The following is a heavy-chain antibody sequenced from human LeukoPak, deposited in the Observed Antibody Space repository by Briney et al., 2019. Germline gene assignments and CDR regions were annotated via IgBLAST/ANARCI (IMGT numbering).Heavy chain of an antibody. D-gene: IGHD6-19*01. Sequence: GRSLRLSCAASGFTFDDYAMHWVRQAPGKGLEWVSGISWNSGSIGYADSVKGRFTISRDNAKNSLYLQMNSLRAEDMALYYCAKDVGSGWPPYYYYYMDVWGKGTTVTVSS. V-gene: IGHV3-9*03. CDR1: GFTFDDYA. CDR2: ISWNSGSI. CDR3: AKDVGSGWPPYYYYYMDV. J-gene: IGHJ6*03.